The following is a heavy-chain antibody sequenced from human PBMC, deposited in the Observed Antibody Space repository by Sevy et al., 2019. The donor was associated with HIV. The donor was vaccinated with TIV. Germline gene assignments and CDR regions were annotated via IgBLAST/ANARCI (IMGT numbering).Heavy chain of an antibody. D-gene: IGHD3-22*01. J-gene: IGHJ4*02. V-gene: IGHV4-61*01. Sequence: SETLSLTCTVSGGSVSSGSYYWSWIRQPPGKGLEWIGYIYYSGSTNYNPSLKSRVTISVDTSKNQFSLKLGSVTAADTAVYYCARGGDSSGYYYVFYYWGQGTLVTVSS. CDR3: ARGGDSSGYYYVFYY. CDR1: GGSVSSGSYY. CDR2: IYYSGST.